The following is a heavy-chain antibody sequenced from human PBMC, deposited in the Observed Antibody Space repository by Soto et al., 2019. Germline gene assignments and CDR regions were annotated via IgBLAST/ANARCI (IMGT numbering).Heavy chain of an antibody. J-gene: IGHJ4*02. CDR1: GGSISSEY. D-gene: IGHD6-13*01. CDR3: AILAAAGFDY. Sequence: PSETLSLTCPVSGGSISSEYWSRIRQPPGKGLEWIGDIYYSGSTNYNPSLKSRVPISVDTSKNQFSLKLRSVNDAETAEYFCAILAAAGFDYWGKGTLVTVSS. V-gene: IGHV4-59*01. CDR2: IYYSGST.